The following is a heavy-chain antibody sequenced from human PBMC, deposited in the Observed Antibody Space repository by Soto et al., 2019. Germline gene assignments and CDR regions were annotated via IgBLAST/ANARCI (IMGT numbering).Heavy chain of an antibody. D-gene: IGHD2-8*02. CDR1: GYTFTSYA. J-gene: IGHJ6*02. V-gene: IGHV1-3*01. CDR3: ARAVGWGWWSGMDV. Sequence: QVKLVQSGAEVKKPGASVKVSCKASGYTFTSYAMHWVRQAPGQRLEWMGWINAGNGNTKYSQKFQGRVTITRDTSASTAYMELSSLRSEDTAVYYCARAVGWGWWSGMDVWGQGTTVTVSS. CDR2: INAGNGNT.